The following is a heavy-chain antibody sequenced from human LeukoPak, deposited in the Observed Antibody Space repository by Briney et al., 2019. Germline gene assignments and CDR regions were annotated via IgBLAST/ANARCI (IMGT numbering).Heavy chain of an antibody. V-gene: IGHV3-23*01. CDR1: GFTFGNFG. J-gene: IGHJ2*01. D-gene: IGHD3-10*01. Sequence: GGSLRLSCEASGFTFGNFGMTWVRQAPGKGLQWVSGITGSSTWTYYAASVKGRFTVSRDNPQNTLHLQMNSLRADDTAVYYCARELVSSGTGYFDLWGRGTLVTVSS. CDR2: ITGSSTWT. CDR3: ARELVSSGTGYFDL.